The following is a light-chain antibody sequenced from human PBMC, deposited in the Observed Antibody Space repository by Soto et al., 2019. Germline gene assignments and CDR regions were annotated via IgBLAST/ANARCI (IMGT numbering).Light chain of an antibody. J-gene: IGKJ3*01. CDR2: GAS. CDR1: QRISSK. V-gene: IGKV3-15*01. CDR3: QQYSSWPLT. Sequence: EIVMTQSPATLSVSPGERVTLSCRASQRISSKLAWYQQKPGQAPRLLIYGASTGATGIPARFSGSGSGTEFTLTISSLQSEDFAVYYCQQYSSWPLTFGPGTKVDIK.